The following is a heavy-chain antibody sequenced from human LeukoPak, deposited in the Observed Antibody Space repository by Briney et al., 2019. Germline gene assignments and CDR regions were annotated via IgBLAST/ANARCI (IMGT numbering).Heavy chain of an antibody. CDR3: AAPAGNFDY. D-gene: IGHD6-13*01. CDR1: GFTFSSYA. Sequence: GGSLRLSSAAPGFTFSSYAMSSVRQAPGKGLEWVSAISGSGGSTYYADSVKGRFTISRDNSKNTLYLQMNSLAAEDTAVYYCAAPAGNFDYWGQGTLITVSS. J-gene: IGHJ4*02. CDR2: ISGSGGST. V-gene: IGHV3-23*01.